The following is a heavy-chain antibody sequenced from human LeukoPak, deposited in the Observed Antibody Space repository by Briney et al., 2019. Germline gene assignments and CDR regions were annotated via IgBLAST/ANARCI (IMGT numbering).Heavy chain of an antibody. Sequence: PGRSLRLSCAASGFTFSIFGMHWVRRAPGKGLEWVSAISGSGGSTYYADSVKGRFTISRDNSKNTLYLQMNSLRAEDTAVYYCARREYYYDSSGYYGGVNYFDYWGQGTLVTVSS. CDR2: ISGSGGST. V-gene: IGHV3-23*01. J-gene: IGHJ4*02. D-gene: IGHD3-22*01. CDR1: GFTFSIFG. CDR3: ARREYYYDSSGYYGGVNYFDY.